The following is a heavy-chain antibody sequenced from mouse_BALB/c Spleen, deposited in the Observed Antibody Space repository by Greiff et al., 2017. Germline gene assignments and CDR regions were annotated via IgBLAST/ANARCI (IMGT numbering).Heavy chain of an antibody. V-gene: IGHV5-4*02. CDR2: ISDGGSYT. J-gene: IGHJ3*01. CDR3: ASDYDYDPRAFAY. CDR1: GFTFSDYY. D-gene: IGHD2-4*01. Sequence: EVQGVESGGGLVKPGGSLKLSCAASGFTFSDYYMYWVRQTPEKRLEWVATISDGGSYTYYPDSVKGRFTISRDNAKNNLYLQMSSLKSEDTAMYYCASDYDYDPRAFAYWGQGTLVTVSA.